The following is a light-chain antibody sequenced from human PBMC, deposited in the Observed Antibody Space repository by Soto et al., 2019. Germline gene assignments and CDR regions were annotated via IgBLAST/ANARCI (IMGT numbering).Light chain of an antibody. CDR2: SAS. V-gene: IGKV1-5*03. J-gene: IGKJ1*01. Sequence: IQMTQSPSTLSASVGDRVTITCRASQTINTWLAWYQQKPEKAPRLLIYSASSLENGDPSRFGGRGSGTQFIFTISILLHDDSAAYYCKQYTSDSTFGQGTKVEIK. CDR3: KQYTSDST. CDR1: QTINTW.